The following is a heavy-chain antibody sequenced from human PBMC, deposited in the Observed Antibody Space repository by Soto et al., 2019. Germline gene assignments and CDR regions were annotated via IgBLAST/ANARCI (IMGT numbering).Heavy chain of an antibody. CDR3: AREYDILTGYYNSAFDI. D-gene: IGHD3-9*01. CDR1: GYTFTTYG. Sequence: ASVKVSCKASGYTFTTYGISWLRQAPGQGLEWMGWISVYNGNINYVQKLQDRVTMTTDTSASTAYMELRSLRSDDTAVYYCAREYDILTGYYNSAFDIWGQGTMVT. V-gene: IGHV1-18*04. J-gene: IGHJ3*02. CDR2: ISVYNGNI.